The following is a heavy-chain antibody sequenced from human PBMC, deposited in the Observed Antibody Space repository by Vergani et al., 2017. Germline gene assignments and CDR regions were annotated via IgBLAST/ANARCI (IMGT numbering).Heavy chain of an antibody. CDR1: GFTFSSYW. V-gene: IGHV3-7*01. CDR3: ARRYSSSWLNDAFDI. CDR2: IKQDGSEK. Sequence: EVQLVESGGGLVQPGGSLRLSCAASGFTFSSYWMSWVRQAPGKGLEWVANIKQDGSEKYYVDSVKGRFTISRDNAENSLYLQMNSLRAEDTAVYYCARRYSSSWLNDAFDIWGQGTMVTVSS. D-gene: IGHD6-13*01. J-gene: IGHJ3*02.